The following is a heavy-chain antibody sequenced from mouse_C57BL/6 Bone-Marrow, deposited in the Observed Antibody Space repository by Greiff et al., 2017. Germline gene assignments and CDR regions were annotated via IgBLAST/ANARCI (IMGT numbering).Heavy chain of an antibody. CDR2: IHPNSGST. J-gene: IGHJ1*03. CDR1: GYTFTSYW. D-gene: IGHD1-1*01. Sequence: QVQLQQPGAELVKPGASVKLSCKASGYTFTSYWMHWVKQRPGQGLEWIGMIHPNSGSTNYNEKFKSKATLTVDKSSSTAYMQLSSLTSEDSAVYYCANYGSSPCWYFDVWGTGTTVTVSS. CDR3: ANYGSSPCWYFDV. V-gene: IGHV1-64*01.